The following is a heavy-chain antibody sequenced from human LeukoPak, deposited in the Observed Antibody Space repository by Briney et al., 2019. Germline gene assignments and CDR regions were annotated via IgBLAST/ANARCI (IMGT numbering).Heavy chain of an antibody. J-gene: IGHJ4*02. Sequence: PGGSLRLSCAASGFTFGSYAMYWVRQAPGKGLEWVSGIFGSGGSAHYADSVKGRFTISRDNAKNSLYLQMDSLRAEDTALYYCARAPITSPFYFDYWGQGTLVTVSS. D-gene: IGHD2-2*01. CDR2: IFGSGGSA. CDR1: GFTFGSYA. CDR3: ARAPITSPFYFDY. V-gene: IGHV3-23*01.